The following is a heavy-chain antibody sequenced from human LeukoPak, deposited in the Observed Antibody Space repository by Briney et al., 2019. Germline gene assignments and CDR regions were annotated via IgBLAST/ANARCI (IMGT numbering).Heavy chain of an antibody. V-gene: IGHV3-48*02. Sequence: GGSLRLSCAASGFTFSSYSMNWVRQAPGKGLERVSYISSSSSTIYYADSVKGRFTISRDNAKNSLYLQMNSLRDEDTAVYYCARDRAMYSSGWQYYYYYYGMDVWGQGTTVTVSS. D-gene: IGHD6-19*01. CDR3: ARDRAMYSSGWQYYYYYYGMDV. CDR1: GFTFSSYS. J-gene: IGHJ6*02. CDR2: ISSSSSTI.